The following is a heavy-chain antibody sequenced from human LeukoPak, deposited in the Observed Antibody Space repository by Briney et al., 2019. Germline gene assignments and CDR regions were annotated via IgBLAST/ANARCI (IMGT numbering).Heavy chain of an antibody. Sequence: GASVKVSCKASGYTFTSYDINWVRQATGQGLEWMGWMNPNSGNTNYAQKRQGRVTMTTDTSTSTAYMELRSLRSDDTAVYYCARDPPDTAMVMGFDYWGQGTLVTVSS. V-gene: IGHV1-18*01. CDR1: GYTFTSYD. D-gene: IGHD5-18*01. CDR2: MNPNSGNT. CDR3: ARDPPDTAMVMGFDY. J-gene: IGHJ4*02.